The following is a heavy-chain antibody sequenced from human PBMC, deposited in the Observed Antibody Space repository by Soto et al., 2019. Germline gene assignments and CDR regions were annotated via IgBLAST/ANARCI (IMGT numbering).Heavy chain of an antibody. CDR1: GGSISSSSYY. V-gene: IGHV4-39*01. CDR2: IYYSGST. Sequence: QLQLQESGPGLVKPSETLSLTCTVSGGSISSSSYYWGWIRQPPGKGLEWIGSIYYSGSTYYNPSLRSRVTISVDTSKNQFSLKLSSVTAADTAVYYCARREVGSYDFWSGYWPNWFDPWGQGTLVTVSS. D-gene: IGHD3-3*01. CDR3: ARREVGSYDFWSGYWPNWFDP. J-gene: IGHJ5*02.